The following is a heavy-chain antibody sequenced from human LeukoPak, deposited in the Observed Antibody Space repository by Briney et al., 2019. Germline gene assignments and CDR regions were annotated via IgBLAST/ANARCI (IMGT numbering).Heavy chain of an antibody. CDR3: ARGVVGSTSFDP. Sequence: ASVKVSCKASGYNFNTNDINWVRQANGQGLEWMGWMNPNSGDTGYAQKFQDRVTMTRDTSTNTAYMELSSLSSEDTAIYYCARGVVGSTSFDPWGQGTLVTVSS. V-gene: IGHV1-8*01. J-gene: IGHJ5*02. CDR1: GYNFNTND. D-gene: IGHD1-26*01. CDR2: MNPNSGDT.